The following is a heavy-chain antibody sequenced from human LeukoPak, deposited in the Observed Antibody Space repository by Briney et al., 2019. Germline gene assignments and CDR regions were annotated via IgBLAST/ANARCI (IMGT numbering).Heavy chain of an antibody. Sequence: GGSLRLSCAASGFTLRDHSMDWVRQAPGKGLEWVGRARSQASGYSTEYAASVKGRFAILRDDSETSVYLQMNSLKTDDTAIYFCARDARYLTGTSSYYYYMDVWGKGTTVTVSS. J-gene: IGHJ6*03. CDR2: ARSQASGYST. D-gene: IGHD1-14*01. CDR3: ARDARYLTGTSSYYYYMDV. V-gene: IGHV3-72*01. CDR1: GFTLRDHS.